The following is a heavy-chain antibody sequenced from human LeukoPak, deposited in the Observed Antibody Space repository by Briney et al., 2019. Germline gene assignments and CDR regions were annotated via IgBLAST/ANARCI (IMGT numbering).Heavy chain of an antibody. CDR2: VYYTGST. V-gene: IGHV4-39*01. J-gene: IGHJ5*02. CDR1: GGSISSSSYY. Sequence: SETLSLTCTVSGGSISSSSYYWSWFRQPPGKGLEWIGSVYYTGSTYYNPSLNSRVTISVDTSKNQFSLRLSSVTAADTAVYYCARLARDCTDGVCYTSWFDPWGQGTLVTVSS. D-gene: IGHD2-8*01. CDR3: ARLARDCTDGVCYTSWFDP.